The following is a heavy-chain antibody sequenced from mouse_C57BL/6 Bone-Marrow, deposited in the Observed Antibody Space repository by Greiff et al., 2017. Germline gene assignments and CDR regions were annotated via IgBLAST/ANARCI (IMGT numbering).Heavy chain of an antibody. D-gene: IGHD2-13*01. V-gene: IGHV14-4*01. CDR2: IDPENGDT. Sequence: VQLQQSGAELVRPGASVKLSCTASGFNIKDDYMHWVKQRPDQGLEWIGWIDPENGDTAYASKFQGKATITADTSSNTAYLQLSSLTSEDTAVYYCTTYLYYDDSWFAYWGQGTLVTVSA. CDR1: GFNIKDDY. J-gene: IGHJ3*01. CDR3: TTYLYYDDSWFAY.